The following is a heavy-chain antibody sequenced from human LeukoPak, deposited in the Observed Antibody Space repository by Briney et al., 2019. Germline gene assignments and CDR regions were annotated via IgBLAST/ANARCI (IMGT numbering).Heavy chain of an antibody. Sequence: SETLSLTCAVYGGSFSGYYWSWIRQPPGKGLEWIGSIYYSGSTYYNPSLKSRVTISVDTSKNQFSLKLSSVTAADTAVYYCARVKSSYYGSGSYSDYWGQGTLVTVSS. D-gene: IGHD3-10*01. CDR3: ARVKSSYYGSGSYSDY. CDR2: IYYSGST. CDR1: GGSFSGYY. J-gene: IGHJ4*02. V-gene: IGHV4-34*01.